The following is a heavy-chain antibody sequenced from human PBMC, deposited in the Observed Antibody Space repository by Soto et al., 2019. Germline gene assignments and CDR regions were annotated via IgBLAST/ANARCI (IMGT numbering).Heavy chain of an antibody. CDR1: GISLNTSGVG. CDR2: VYWNDDK. D-gene: IGHD1-1*01. Sequence: QITLKGSGPTLVKPTQTLTLTCTLSGISLNTSGVGLGWIRQTPGKALEWLALVYWNDDKHYSPSLKSRLTITKDTSKNQAILTMTNMDPVDTATYYCARGLATLPVFAFDIWGQGTVVTVSS. V-gene: IGHV2-5*01. CDR3: ARGLATLPVFAFDI. J-gene: IGHJ3*02.